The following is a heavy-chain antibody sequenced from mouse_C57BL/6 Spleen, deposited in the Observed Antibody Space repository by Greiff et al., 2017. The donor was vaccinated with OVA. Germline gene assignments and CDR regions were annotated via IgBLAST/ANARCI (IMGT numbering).Heavy chain of an antibody. D-gene: IGHD2-12*01. CDR2: INPSSGYT. CDR1: GYTFTSYT. J-gene: IGHJ3*01. Sequence: VKLQESGAELARPGASVKMSCKASGYTFTSYTMHWVKQRPGQGLEWIGYINPSSGYTKYNQKFKDKATLTADKSSSTAYMQLSSLTSEDSAVYYCARGDSSWFAYWGQGTLVTVSA. CDR3: ARGDSSWFAY. V-gene: IGHV1-4*01.